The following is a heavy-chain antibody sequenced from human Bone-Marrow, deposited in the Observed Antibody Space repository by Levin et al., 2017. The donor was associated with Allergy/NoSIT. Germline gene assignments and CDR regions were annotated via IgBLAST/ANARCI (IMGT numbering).Heavy chain of an antibody. CDR3: ARAPLAPRRGSDY. V-gene: IGHV3-11*01. J-gene: IGHJ4*02. Sequence: PGGSLRLSCAASGFTFSDYYMSWIRQAPGKGLEWVSYISESGATIYYADSAKGRFTISRDNAENSLYLQMNSLRAEDTAVYYCARAPLAPRRGSDYWGQGTLVIVSS. CDR2: ISESGATI. CDR1: GFTFSDYY. D-gene: IGHD3-16*01.